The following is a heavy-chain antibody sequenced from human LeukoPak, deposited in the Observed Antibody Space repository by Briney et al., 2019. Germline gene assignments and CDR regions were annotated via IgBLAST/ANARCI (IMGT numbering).Heavy chain of an antibody. CDR2: ISYDGSNK. D-gene: IGHD2-2*01. CDR1: GFTFSSYA. V-gene: IGHV3-30*04. Sequence: PGGSLRLSCAASGFTFSSYAMPWVRQAPGKGLEWVAVISYDGSNKYYADSVKGRYTISRDNSKNTLYLQMNSLRAEDTAVYYCARGCSTSCPRLDYWGQGTLVTVSS. J-gene: IGHJ4*02. CDR3: ARGCSTSCPRLDY.